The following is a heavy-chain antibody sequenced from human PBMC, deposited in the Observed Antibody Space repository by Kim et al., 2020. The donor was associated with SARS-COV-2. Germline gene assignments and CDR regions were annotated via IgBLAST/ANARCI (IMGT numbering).Heavy chain of an antibody. D-gene: IGHD2-2*01. V-gene: IGHV3-23*01. CDR2: ISGSGGST. CDR1: GFTFSSYA. Sequence: GGSLRLSCAASGFTFSSYAMSWVRQAPGKGLEWVSAISGSGGSTYYADSVKGRFTISRDNSKNTLYLQMNSLRAEDTAVYYCAKDLSLGIVVVPAAIAGGRFDPWGQGTLVTVSS. CDR3: AKDLSLGIVVVPAAIAGGRFDP. J-gene: IGHJ5*02.